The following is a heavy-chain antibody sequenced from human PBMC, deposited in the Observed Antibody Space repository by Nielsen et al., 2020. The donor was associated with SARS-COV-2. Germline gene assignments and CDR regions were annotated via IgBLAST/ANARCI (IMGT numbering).Heavy chain of an antibody. J-gene: IGHJ4*02. CDR2: IWYDGSNK. V-gene: IGHV3-33*01. CDR3: ASGDIAVAGTRFDY. Sequence: WIRQPPGKGLEWVAVIWYDGSNKYYADSVKGRFTISRDNSKNTLYLQMNSLRAEDTAVYYCASGDIAVAGTRFDYWGQGTLVTVSS. D-gene: IGHD6-19*01.